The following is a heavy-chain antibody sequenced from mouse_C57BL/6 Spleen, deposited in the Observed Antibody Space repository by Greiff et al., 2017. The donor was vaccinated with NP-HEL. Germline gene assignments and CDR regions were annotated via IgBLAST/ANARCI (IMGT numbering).Heavy chain of an antibody. CDR1: GFTFSDYY. CDR3: ARVDYGSSWYFDV. CDR2: INYDGSST. J-gene: IGHJ1*03. D-gene: IGHD1-1*01. V-gene: IGHV5-16*01. Sequence: EVKLMESEGGLVQPGSSMKLSCTASGFTFSDYYMAWVRQVPEKGLEWVANINYDGSSTYYLDSLKSRFIISRDNAKNILYLQMSSLKSEDTATYYCARVDYGSSWYFDVWGTWTTVTVSS.